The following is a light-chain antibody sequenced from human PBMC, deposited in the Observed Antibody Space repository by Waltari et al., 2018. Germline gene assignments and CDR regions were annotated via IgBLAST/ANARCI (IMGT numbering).Light chain of an antibody. CDR2: RAS. CDR3: QQYRSSPLT. Sequence: DIQMTQSPSSLSASVGDRVTITCRASQAITNSLAWYQQKPGKAPKLLLSRASTLESGVPSRFSGSGAGTEYTLTISSLQPEDFATYYCQQYRSSPLTFGGGTKVEIK. CDR1: QAITNS. J-gene: IGKJ4*02. V-gene: IGKV1-NL1*01.